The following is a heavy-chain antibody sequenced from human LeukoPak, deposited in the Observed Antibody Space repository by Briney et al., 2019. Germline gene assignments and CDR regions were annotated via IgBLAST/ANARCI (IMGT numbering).Heavy chain of an antibody. Sequence: GGSLRLSCAASGFTFSRYSMNWVRQTPGKGLEWVSYINPSSSAIFYADSVKGRFTISRDNARNSLFQQMSSLRDEDTAVYYCARAAYSSSPDYWGQGTLVTVSS. V-gene: IGHV3-48*02. J-gene: IGHJ4*02. CDR2: INPSSSAI. CDR1: GFTFSRYS. CDR3: ARAAYSSSPDY. D-gene: IGHD6-13*01.